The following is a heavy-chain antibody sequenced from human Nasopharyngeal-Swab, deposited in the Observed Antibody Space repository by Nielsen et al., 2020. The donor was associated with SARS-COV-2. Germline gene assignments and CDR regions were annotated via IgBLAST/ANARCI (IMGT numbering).Heavy chain of an antibody. D-gene: IGHD3-10*01. J-gene: IGHJ6*02. CDR3: ARERSGSYWYYYYYGMDV. CDR1: GFTFSSYW. V-gene: IGHV3-7*01. CDR2: IKQDGGEK. Sequence: GESLKISCAASGFTFSSYWMSWVRQAPGKGLEWVANIKQDGGEKYYVDSVKGRFTISRDNVKNSLYLQMNSLRAEDTAVYYCARERSGSYWYYYYYGMDVWGQGTTVTVSS.